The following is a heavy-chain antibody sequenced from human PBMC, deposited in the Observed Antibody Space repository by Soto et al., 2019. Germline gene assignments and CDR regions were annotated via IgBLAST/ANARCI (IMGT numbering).Heavy chain of an antibody. D-gene: IGHD2-21*02. Sequence: QVQLVESGGGVVQPGRSLRLSCAASGFTFSSYGMHWVRQAPGKGLEWVAVIAYDASNKYYADSVKGRFTISRDNSKNTLYLQMNSLRAEDTAVYYCAKDREPGCGGDCSTHWFDPWGQGTLVTVSS. V-gene: IGHV3-30*18. CDR1: GFTFSSYG. CDR2: IAYDASNK. CDR3: AKDREPGCGGDCSTHWFDP. J-gene: IGHJ5*02.